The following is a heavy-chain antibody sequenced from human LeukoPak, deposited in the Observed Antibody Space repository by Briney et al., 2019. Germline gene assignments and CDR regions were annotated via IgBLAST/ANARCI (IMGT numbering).Heavy chain of an antibody. V-gene: IGHV3-7*01. CDR3: ARQRRYCSGDSCYQRTFDF. CDR1: GLIFSNYW. Sequence: GGSLRLSCAASGLIFSNYWMSWVRQAPGKRLEWVANIKQDGSEKYYVDSVKGRFTISRDNAKNSVYMQMNSLRAEDTAVYSCARQRRYCSGDSCYQRTFDFWGQGTLVTVSS. CDR2: IKQDGSEK. J-gene: IGHJ4*02. D-gene: IGHD2-15*01.